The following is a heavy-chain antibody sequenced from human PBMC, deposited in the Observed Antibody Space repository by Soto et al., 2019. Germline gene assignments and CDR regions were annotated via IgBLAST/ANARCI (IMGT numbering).Heavy chain of an antibody. V-gene: IGHV1-18*01. D-gene: IGHD1-20*01. CDR1: GYTFTSYG. J-gene: IGHJ4*02. CDR3: APLGADNWNDPPRH. CDR2: ISAYNGNT. Sequence: QVQLVQSGTEVKKPGASVKVSCKASGYTFTSYGISWVRQAPGQGLEWMGWISAYNGNTNYAHKFQGRVTMTTDTSTTPADMELRSLSSDDTAVYYCAPLGADNWNDPPRHWGPGTLVTVSS.